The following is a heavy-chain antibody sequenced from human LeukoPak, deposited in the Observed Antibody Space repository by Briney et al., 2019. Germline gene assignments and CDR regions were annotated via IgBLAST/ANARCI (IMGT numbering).Heavy chain of an antibody. J-gene: IGHJ4*02. CDR1: GGSISSYY. CDR2: VFTTGTT. Sequence: ASETLSLTCTVSGGSISSYYWSWIRQPPGKGLEWIGYVFTTGTTYYNPSLNSRVTISLDMSKNQFFLKLRSVTAADTAVYFCVRGVTRGYIYADWGQGTLVTVSS. D-gene: IGHD5-18*01. V-gene: IGHV4-4*08. CDR3: VRGVTRGYIYAD.